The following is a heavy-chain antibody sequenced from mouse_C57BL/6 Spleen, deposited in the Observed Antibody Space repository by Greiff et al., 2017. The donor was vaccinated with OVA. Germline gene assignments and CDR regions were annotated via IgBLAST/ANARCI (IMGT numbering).Heavy chain of an antibody. CDR2: IYPGDGDT. J-gene: IGHJ4*01. V-gene: IGHV1-80*01. CDR1: GYAFSSYW. Sequence: VQRVESGAELVKPGASVKISCKASGYAFSSYWMNWVKQRPGKGLEWIGQIYPGDGDTNYNGKFKGKATLTADKSSSTAYMQLSSLTSEDSAVYFCAKGGYGNYDAMDYWGQGTSVTVSS. D-gene: IGHD2-1*01. CDR3: AKGGYGNYDAMDY.